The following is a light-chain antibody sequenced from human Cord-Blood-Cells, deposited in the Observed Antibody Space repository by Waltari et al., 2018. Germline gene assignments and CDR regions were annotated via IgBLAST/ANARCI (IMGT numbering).Light chain of an antibody. CDR1: SSDVGGYNY. CDR3: CSYAGSYTFDYV. J-gene: IGLJ1*01. Sequence: QSALTQPRSVSGSPGQSVTISCTGTSSDVGGYNYVSWYQQHPGKAPKLMIYDVSKRPSRVPVRFSCSKSGNTASLTISGLQAEDEADYYCCSYAGSYTFDYVFGTGTKVTGL. CDR2: DVS. V-gene: IGLV2-11*01.